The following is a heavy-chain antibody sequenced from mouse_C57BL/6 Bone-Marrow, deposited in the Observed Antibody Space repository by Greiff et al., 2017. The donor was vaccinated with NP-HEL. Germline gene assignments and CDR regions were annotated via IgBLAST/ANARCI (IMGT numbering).Heavy chain of an antibody. CDR1: GYTFTSYW. CDR2: IDPSDSYT. V-gene: IGHV1-59*01. CDR3: ARVSTLGKWFAY. Sequence: QVQLQQPGAELVRPGTSVKLSCKASGYTFTSYWMHWVKQRPGQGLEWIGVIDPSDSYTNYNQKFKGKATLTVDTSSSTAYMQSSSLTSEDSAVYDSARVSTLGKWFAYWGQGTLVTVSA. D-gene: IGHD2-1*01. J-gene: IGHJ3*01.